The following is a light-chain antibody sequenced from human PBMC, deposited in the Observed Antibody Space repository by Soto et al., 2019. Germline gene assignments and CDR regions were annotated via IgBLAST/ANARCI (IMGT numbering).Light chain of an antibody. CDR2: LNSDGSH. CDR1: SGHSSYA. Sequence: QLVLTQSPSASASLGASVKLTCTLSSGHSSYAIAWHQQQPEKGPRYLMKLNSDGSHRKGDRIPDRFSGSSSGAERYLTISSLQSEDEADYYCQTWGSGIRVVFGGGTKLTVL. J-gene: IGLJ2*01. V-gene: IGLV4-69*01. CDR3: QTWGSGIRVV.